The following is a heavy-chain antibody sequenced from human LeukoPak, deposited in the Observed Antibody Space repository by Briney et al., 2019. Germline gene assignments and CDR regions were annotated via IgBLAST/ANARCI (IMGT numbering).Heavy chain of an antibody. CDR2: ISYGGDNK. CDR1: GFTFSSYA. V-gene: IGHV3-30*01. Sequence: SGRSLRLSCAASGFTFSSYAMHWVRQAPGKGLEWVAVISYGGDNKYYADSVKGRFTISRDNSKNTLYLQMNSLRAEDTAVYYCARDFEAHDLRPIGYWGQGTLVTVFS. D-gene: IGHD3-3*01. J-gene: IGHJ4*02. CDR3: ARDFEAHDLRPIGY.